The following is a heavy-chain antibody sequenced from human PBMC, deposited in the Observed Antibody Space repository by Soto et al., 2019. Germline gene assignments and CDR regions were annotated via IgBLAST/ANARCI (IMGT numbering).Heavy chain of an antibody. CDR2: IYHSGST. CDR1: GYSISSGYY. V-gene: IGHV4-38-2*02. CDR3: ARDQRTYCSGRSCYSGRFDY. D-gene: IGHD2-15*01. Sequence: SETLSLTCAVSGYSISSGYYWGWIRQPPGKGLEWIGSIYHSGSTYYNPSLKSRVTISVDTSKNQFSLKLSSVTAADTAVYYCARDQRTYCSGRSCYSGRFDYCGPGPLVTVYS. J-gene: IGHJ4*02.